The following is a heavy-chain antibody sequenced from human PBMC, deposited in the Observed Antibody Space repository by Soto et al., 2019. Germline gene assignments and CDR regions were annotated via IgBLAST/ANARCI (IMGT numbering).Heavy chain of an antibody. J-gene: IGHJ3*02. V-gene: IGHV1-46*01. CDR2: INPSGGST. D-gene: IGHD4-17*01. Sequence: EASVKVSCKTSGYIFSNFGISWMRQVPGQGLEWMGIINPSGGSTSYAQKFQGRVTMTRDTSTSTVYMELSSLRSEDTAVYYCARCPLGGVTTLSPCAFDIWGQGTMVTVSS. CDR1: GYIFSNFG. CDR3: ARCPLGGVTTLSPCAFDI.